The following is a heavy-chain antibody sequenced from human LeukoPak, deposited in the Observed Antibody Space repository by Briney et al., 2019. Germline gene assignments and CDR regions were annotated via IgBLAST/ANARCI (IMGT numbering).Heavy chain of an antibody. CDR1: GYSFTSYL. Sequence: GESLKISCKGSGYSFTSYLIGWGRQMPRERLEWMGIIYPGDSDTRYSPSFQGQVNISADKSISTAYLQWSSLKASDTAMYYCARRDSSGLDVWGKGTTVTVSS. CDR2: IYPGDSDT. CDR3: ARRDSSGLDV. J-gene: IGHJ6*04. V-gene: IGHV5-51*01. D-gene: IGHD6-13*01.